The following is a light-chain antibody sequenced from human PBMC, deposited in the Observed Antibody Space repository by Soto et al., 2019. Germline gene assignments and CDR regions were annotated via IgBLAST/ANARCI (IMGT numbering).Light chain of an antibody. CDR2: GNS. CDR1: SSNIGAGYD. J-gene: IGLJ2*01. Sequence: QLVLTQPPSVSGAPGQRVTISCTGRSSNIGAGYDVHWYQQLPGTAPKLLIYGNSNRPSGVPDRVSGAKSGTSASLAVTGLQAEDEADYYCQSYDSSLSGVVFGGGTKLTVL. CDR3: QSYDSSLSGVV. V-gene: IGLV1-40*01.